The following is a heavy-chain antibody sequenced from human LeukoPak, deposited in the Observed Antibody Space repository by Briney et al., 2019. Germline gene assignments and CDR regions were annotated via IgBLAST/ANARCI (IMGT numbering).Heavy chain of an antibody. J-gene: IGHJ6*03. CDR3: ARSKGPGIAAAGTSGGDYYYYMDV. CDR1: GFTFSSYA. Sequence: PGGSLRLSCAASGFTFSSYAMHWVRQAPGKGLEWVAVISYDGSNKYYADSVKGRFTISRDNSKNTLYLQMNSLRAEDTAVYYCARSKGPGIAAAGTSGGDYYYYMDVWGKGTTVTVSS. D-gene: IGHD6-13*01. V-gene: IGHV3-30-3*01. CDR2: ISYDGSNK.